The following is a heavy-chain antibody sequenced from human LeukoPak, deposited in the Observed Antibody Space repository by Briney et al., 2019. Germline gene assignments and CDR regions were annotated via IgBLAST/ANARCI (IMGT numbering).Heavy chain of an antibody. D-gene: IGHD5-18*01. CDR2: ISTSGST. CDR1: GGSISSYY. CDR3: ASPRTSYRYTFDY. V-gene: IGHV4-4*09. Sequence: SETLSLTCTVSGGSISSYYWTWIRQPAGKGLEWIGYISTSGSTNYNPSLKSRVSISLDTSNNRFSLNLNFVTAADTAVYFCASPRTSYRYTFDYWGPGALVTVSS. J-gene: IGHJ4*02.